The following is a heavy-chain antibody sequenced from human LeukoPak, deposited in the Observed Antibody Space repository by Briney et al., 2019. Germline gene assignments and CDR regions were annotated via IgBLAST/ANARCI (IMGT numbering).Heavy chain of an antibody. D-gene: IGHD5-18*01. CDR1: GGSISSSSYY. V-gene: IGHV4-39*07. CDR2: IYYSGRT. J-gene: IGHJ6*03. CDR3: ARTTEGGYTYDYFYYYMDV. Sequence: SETLSLTCTVSGGSISSSSYYWGWIRQPPGKAPAWIGRIYYSGRTYYNPSLKSRVTISVDTSKNPFSLKLSSVTAADTAVYYCARTTEGGYTYDYFYYYMDVWGKGTTVTISS.